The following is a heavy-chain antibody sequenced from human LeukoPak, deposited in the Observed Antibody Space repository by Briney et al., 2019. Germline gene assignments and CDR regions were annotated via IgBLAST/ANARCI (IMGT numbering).Heavy chain of an antibody. CDR2: IRSKAYGGTT. J-gene: IGHJ5*02. CDR3: TRDLVDYGDDRWFDP. V-gene: IGHV3-49*03. CDR1: GFTFSSYW. D-gene: IGHD4-17*01. Sequence: PGGSLRLSCAASGFTFSSYWMSWFRQAPGKGLEWVGFIRSKAYGGTTEYAASVKGRFTISRDDSKSIAYLQMNSLKTEDTAVYYCTRDLVDYGDDRWFDPWGQGTLVTVSS.